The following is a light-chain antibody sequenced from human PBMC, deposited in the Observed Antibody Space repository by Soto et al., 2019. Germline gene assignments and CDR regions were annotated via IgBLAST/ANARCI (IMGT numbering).Light chain of an antibody. V-gene: IGKV2-28*01. J-gene: IGKJ4*01. Sequence: DIVMTQSPVSLPVTPGEPASISCRSSQSLLHSHGYTYLDWYLQKPGQSPQLLIYMGSTRASGVPDRFSCSGSDTDFTLKISRVEAEDVGVYYGMQALQIPLTFGGGTKVEIK. CDR2: MGS. CDR1: QSLLHSHGYTY. CDR3: MQALQIPLT.